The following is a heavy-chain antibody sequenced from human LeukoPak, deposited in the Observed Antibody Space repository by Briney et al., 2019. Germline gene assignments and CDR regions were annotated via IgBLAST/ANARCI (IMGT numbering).Heavy chain of an antibody. J-gene: IGHJ4*02. V-gene: IGHV3-23*01. CDR1: GYSLSNTA. Sequence: RPGGSLRLSCEASGYSLSNTAMSWVRQAPGKGLEWISSVNGPGVRTYYADSVKGRFTISRDNAKNSLYLQMNSLRAEDTAVYYCARESGMVATAPDYWGQGTLVTVSS. CDR2: VNGPGVRT. D-gene: IGHD5-12*01. CDR3: ARESGMVATAPDY.